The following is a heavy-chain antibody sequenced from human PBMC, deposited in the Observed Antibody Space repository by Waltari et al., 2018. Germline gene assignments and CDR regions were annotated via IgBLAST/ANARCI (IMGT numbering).Heavy chain of an antibody. CDR1: GDSISSSSYY. CDR3: AKALGPGGAFDI. D-gene: IGHD3-16*01. Sequence: QLQLQESGPGLVKPSETLSLTCTVSGDSISSSSYYWGWLRQPPGKGLEWIGSIFYSGSTYYNPSLKSRVTISVDTSKNQFSLKLSSVTAADTAVYYCAKALGPGGAFDIWGQGTMVTVSS. J-gene: IGHJ3*02. CDR2: IFYSGST. V-gene: IGHV4-39*07.